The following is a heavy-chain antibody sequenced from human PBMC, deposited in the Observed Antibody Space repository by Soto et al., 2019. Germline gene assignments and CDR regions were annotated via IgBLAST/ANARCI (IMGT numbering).Heavy chain of an antibody. CDR3: ARGVNYYDSSGSSWFDP. D-gene: IGHD3-22*01. CDR1: GGSISSGGYY. CDR2: MYYSGST. J-gene: IGHJ5*02. V-gene: IGHV4-61*08. Sequence: SETLSLTCTVSGGSISSGGYYWSWIRQPPGKGLEWIGYMYYSGSTNYNPSLKSRVSISVDTSKNQFSLNVSSVTAADTAVYYCARGVNYYDSSGSSWFDPWGQGALVTVSS.